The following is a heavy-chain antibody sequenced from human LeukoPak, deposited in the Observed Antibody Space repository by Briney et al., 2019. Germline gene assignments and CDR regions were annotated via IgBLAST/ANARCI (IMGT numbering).Heavy chain of an antibody. J-gene: IGHJ6*03. CDR2: ISYDGSNK. D-gene: IGHD6-25*01. Sequence: GGSLRLSCAASAFTFSRYWTTWVRQAPGKGLEWVAVISYDGSNKYYADSVKGRFTISRDNSKNTLYLQMNSLRAEDTAVYYCARDGAAAGTYYYYYMDVWGKGTTVTVSS. CDR1: AFTFSRYW. V-gene: IGHV3-30*03. CDR3: ARDGAAAGTYYYYYMDV.